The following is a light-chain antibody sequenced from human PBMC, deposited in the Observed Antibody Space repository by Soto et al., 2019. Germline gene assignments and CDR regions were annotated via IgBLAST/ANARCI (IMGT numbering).Light chain of an antibody. CDR3: QHCNQWSS. J-gene: IGKJ5*01. V-gene: IGKV3-15*01. CDR2: GAS. Sequence: EIVMTQSPATLSASPGESATLSCRASQSVGSNLGWYQQKPGQAPRLLIYGASTRAPGIPARFGGSGSGTEFTLTITSLQSEAFAVYYFQHCNQWSSFGHGTRLEI. CDR1: QSVGSN.